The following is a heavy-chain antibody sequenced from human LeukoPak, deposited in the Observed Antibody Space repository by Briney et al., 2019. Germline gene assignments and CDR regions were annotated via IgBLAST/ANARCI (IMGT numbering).Heavy chain of an antibody. CDR1: GGTFSSYA. D-gene: IGHD3-3*01. J-gene: IGHJ5*02. V-gene: IGHV1-69*05. CDR2: IIPIFGTA. CDR3: ARVSFLEGRGGWFDP. Sequence: SVNVSCKASGGTFSSYAISWVRQAPGQGLEWMGGIIPIFGTANYAQKFQGRVTITTDESTSTAYMELSSLRSDDTAVYYCARVSFLEGRGGWFDPWGQGTLVTVSS.